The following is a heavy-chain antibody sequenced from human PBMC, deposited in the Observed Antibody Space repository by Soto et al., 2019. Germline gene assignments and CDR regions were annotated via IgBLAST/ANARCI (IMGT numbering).Heavy chain of an antibody. CDR1: GFTFSSYS. CDR2: ISSSSSTI. J-gene: IGHJ4*02. CDR3: ARALYGEAAVPSDY. V-gene: IGHV3-48*01. D-gene: IGHD3-16*01. Sequence: PGGSLRLSCAASGFTFSSYSMNWVRQAPGKGLEWVSYISSSSSTIYYADYVGGRFTISRDNAKNSLYLQMNSLRAEDTAVYYCARALYGEAAVPSDYWGQGTLVTVSS.